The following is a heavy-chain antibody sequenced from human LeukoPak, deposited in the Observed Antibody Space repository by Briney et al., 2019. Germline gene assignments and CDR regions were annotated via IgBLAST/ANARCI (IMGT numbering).Heavy chain of an antibody. D-gene: IGHD1-26*01. CDR2: IWYDGSRT. J-gene: IGHJ4*02. CDR3: TRLAEVGATANDY. CDR1: GFTFGNVG. Sequence: GGSLRLSCAASGFTFGNVGMRWVRQAPGKGLEWVAFIWYDGSRTYYADSVRGRFTVSRDNSKNTLFLQMNSLRTEDTAVYYCTRLAEVGATANDYWGQGTLVTVSS. V-gene: IGHV3-33*01.